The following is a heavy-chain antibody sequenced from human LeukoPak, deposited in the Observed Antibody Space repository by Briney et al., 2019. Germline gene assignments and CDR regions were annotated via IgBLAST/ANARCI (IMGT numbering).Heavy chain of an antibody. D-gene: IGHD3-10*01. CDR3: ARDSQVTMVRGGWFDP. J-gene: IGHJ5*02. Sequence: PSETLSLTCSVSGGSVSSYYWSWIRQPPGKGLEWIGRIYTSGSTNYNPSLKSRVTISVDTSKNQFSLKLSSVTAADTAVYYCARDSQVTMVRGGWFDPWGQGTLVTVSS. V-gene: IGHV4-4*08. CDR1: GGSVSSYY. CDR2: IYTSGST.